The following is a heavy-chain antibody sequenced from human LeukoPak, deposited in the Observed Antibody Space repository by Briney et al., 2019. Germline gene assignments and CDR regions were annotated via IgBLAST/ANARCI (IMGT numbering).Heavy chain of an antibody. J-gene: IGHJ4*02. D-gene: IGHD6-25*01. Sequence: PSQTLSLTCTVSGGSISSGGYYWSWIRQHPGKGLEWIGYIYYSGSTCYNPSLKSRVTISVDTSKNQFSLKLNSVTAADTALYYCARLPLGGGTAAWRGYYFDYWGQGTLVTVSS. CDR2: IYYSGST. CDR1: GGSISSGGYY. CDR3: ARLPLGGGTAAWRGYYFDY. V-gene: IGHV4-31*03.